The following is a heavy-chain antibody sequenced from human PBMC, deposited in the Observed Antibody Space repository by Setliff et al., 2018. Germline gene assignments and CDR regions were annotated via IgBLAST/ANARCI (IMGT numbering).Heavy chain of an antibody. CDR1: GYHLTSYG. D-gene: IGHD6-25*01. V-gene: IGHV1-46*01. J-gene: IGHJ4*02. CDR2: INPGGLTS. Sequence: ASVKVSCKTSGYHLTSYGVTWVRQAPGQGLEWMGIINPGGLTSSSTQKFEGRVTMTRDTSTSTVYMELNGLTSDDTAVYYCARAGLAAAGRKGVFDHWGQGTLVTVSS. CDR3: ARAGLAAAGRKGVFDH.